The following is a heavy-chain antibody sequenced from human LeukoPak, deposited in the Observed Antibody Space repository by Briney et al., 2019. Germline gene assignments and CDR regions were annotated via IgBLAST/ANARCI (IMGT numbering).Heavy chain of an antibody. CDR2: ISGSGGST. CDR3: AKESMYSSSWYPIFDY. V-gene: IGHV3-23*01. D-gene: IGHD6-13*01. Sequence: GGSLRLSCAASGFTFSNYAMSWVRQAPGKGLEWVSAISGSGGSTYCADSVKGRFAISRDNSKNTLSLQMNSLRAEDTAVYYCAKESMYSSSWYPIFDYWGQGTLVTVSS. CDR1: GFTFSNYA. J-gene: IGHJ4*02.